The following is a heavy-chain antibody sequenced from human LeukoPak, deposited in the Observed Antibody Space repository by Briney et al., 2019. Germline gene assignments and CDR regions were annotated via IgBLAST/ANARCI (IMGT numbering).Heavy chain of an antibody. Sequence: PSETLSLTCTVSGGSISSYYWGWIRQPPGKGLEWIGSIYYSGSTYYNPSLKSRVTISVDTSKNQFSLKLSSVTAADTAVYYCARQMQGDYYYGSGNWFDPWGQGTLVTVSS. CDR2: IYYSGST. J-gene: IGHJ5*02. D-gene: IGHD3-10*01. CDR1: GGSISSYY. CDR3: ARQMQGDYYYGSGNWFDP. V-gene: IGHV4-39*01.